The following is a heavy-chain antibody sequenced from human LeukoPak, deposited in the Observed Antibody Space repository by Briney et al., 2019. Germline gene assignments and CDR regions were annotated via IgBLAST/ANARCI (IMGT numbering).Heavy chain of an antibody. Sequence: AGGSLRLSCAASGFTFSSYGMHWVRQAPGKGLEWVAFIRYDGSNKYYADSVKGRFTISRDNSKNTLYLQMNSLRAEDTAVYYWAKGHPGDILTGPLGTYFDYWGQGTLVTVSS. CDR2: IRYDGSNK. CDR3: AKGHPGDILTGPLGTYFDY. V-gene: IGHV3-30*02. CDR1: GFTFSSYG. J-gene: IGHJ4*02. D-gene: IGHD3-9*01.